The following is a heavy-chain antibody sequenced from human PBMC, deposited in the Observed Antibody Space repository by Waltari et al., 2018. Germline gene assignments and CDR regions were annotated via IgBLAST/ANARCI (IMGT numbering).Heavy chain of an antibody. D-gene: IGHD3-22*01. V-gene: IGHV4-34*01. CDR3: ARQQSYYDSSGYYRPYNWFDP. CDR2: INHSGST. Sequence: QVQLQQWGAGLLKPSETLSLTCAVYGGSFSGYYWSWIRQPPGKGLEWMGEINHSGSTNSNPSLKSRVTISVDTSKNQFSLKLSSVTAADTAVYYCARQQSYYDSSGYYRPYNWFDPWGQGTLVTVSS. J-gene: IGHJ5*02. CDR1: GGSFSGYY.